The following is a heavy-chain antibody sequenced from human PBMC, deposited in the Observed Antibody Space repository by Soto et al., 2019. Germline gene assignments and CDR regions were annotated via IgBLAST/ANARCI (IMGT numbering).Heavy chain of an antibody. CDR1: GTSLNRTNYY. D-gene: IGHD3-9*01. Sequence: LSLTCSVSGTSLNRTNYYWSWIRQPPGRGLEWIGYIFHSGATYDSPALQRRVTISLDTSKSQFSLHLSSVTAADTAVYYCATLNYDILTGYYVFDYWGPGALVTVSS. CDR3: ATLNYDILTGYYVFDY. J-gene: IGHJ4*02. CDR2: IFHSGAT. V-gene: IGHV4-30-4*01.